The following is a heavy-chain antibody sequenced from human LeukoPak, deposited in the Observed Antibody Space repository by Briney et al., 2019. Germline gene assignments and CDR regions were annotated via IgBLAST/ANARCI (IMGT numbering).Heavy chain of an antibody. Sequence: SVKVSCKASGGTFSNYAITWVRQAPGQGLEFMGRIVPILEITNYAEKFQGRVTITADKSTTTAYLELSSLKSEDTAVYYCATEIGGGPYYLDSWGQGTLVTVSS. J-gene: IGHJ4*02. D-gene: IGHD2/OR15-2a*01. CDR1: GGTFSNYA. CDR2: IVPILEIT. V-gene: IGHV1-69*04. CDR3: ATEIGGGPYYLDS.